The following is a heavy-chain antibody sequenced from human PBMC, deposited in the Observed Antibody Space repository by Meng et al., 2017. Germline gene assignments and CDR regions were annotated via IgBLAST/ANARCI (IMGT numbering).Heavy chain of an antibody. Sequence: QVQLVQSGAEVKKPGASVKVYCKASGYTFTSYGISWVRQAPGQGLEWMGWISAYNGNTNYAQKLQGRVTMTTDTSTSTAYMELRSLRSDDTAVYYCARDLKRDHHLGEGGYWGQGTLVTVSS. CDR2: ISAYNGNT. J-gene: IGHJ4*02. V-gene: IGHV1-18*01. CDR1: GYTFTSYG. CDR3: ARDLKRDHHLGEGGY. D-gene: IGHD3-16*01.